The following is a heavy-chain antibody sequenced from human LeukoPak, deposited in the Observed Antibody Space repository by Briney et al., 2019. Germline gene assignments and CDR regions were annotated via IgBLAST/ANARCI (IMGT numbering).Heavy chain of an antibody. CDR2: INPNSGGT. CDR3: ARMGPRSYCSSTSCYMSI. J-gene: IGHJ4*02. D-gene: IGHD2-2*02. V-gene: IGHV1-2*02. Sequence: ASVKVSCKASGYTFTSYGISWVRQAPGQGLEWMGWINPNSGGTNYARKFQGRVTMTRDTSISTAYMELSRLRSDDTAVYYCARMGPRSYCSSTSCYMSIWGQGTLVTVSS. CDR1: GYTFTSYG.